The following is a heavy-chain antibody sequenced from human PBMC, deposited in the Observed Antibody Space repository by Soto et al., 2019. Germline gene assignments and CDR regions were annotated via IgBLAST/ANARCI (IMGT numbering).Heavy chain of an antibody. Sequence: QVQLVQSGAEVKKPGASVKVSCKASGYTFTTYALHWVRQAPGQSLEWMGWINAGNGNTEYSQKFQGRVTITRDTAATTAYMELSSLGSGDTAVYFCARGRGSTWTPAAGYWGQGTLVTVSS. CDR1: GYTFTTYA. D-gene: IGHD6-13*01. CDR2: INAGNGNT. J-gene: IGHJ4*02. CDR3: ARGRGSTWTPAAGY. V-gene: IGHV1-3*01.